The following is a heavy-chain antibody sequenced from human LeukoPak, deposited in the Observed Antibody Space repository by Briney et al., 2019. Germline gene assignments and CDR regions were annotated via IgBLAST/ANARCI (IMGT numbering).Heavy chain of an antibody. CDR2: IYYSGST. CDR1: GGSISSCY. Sequence: SETLSLTCTVSGGSISSCYWSWIRQPPGKGLEWIGYIYYSGSTNYNPSLKSRVTISVDTSKNQFSLKLSSVTAADTAVYYCARGAHSTYYYYMDVWGKGTTVTISS. CDR3: ARGAHSTYYYYMDV. V-gene: IGHV4-59*01. D-gene: IGHD2-21*01. J-gene: IGHJ6*03.